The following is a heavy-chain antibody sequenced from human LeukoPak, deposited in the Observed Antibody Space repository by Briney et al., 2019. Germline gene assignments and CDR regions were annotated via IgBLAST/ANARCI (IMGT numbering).Heavy chain of an antibody. V-gene: IGHV4-61*02. Sequence: SETLSLTCTVSGGSISSGSYYWSWIRQPAGKGLEWIGRIYTSGSTNYNPSLKSRVTISVDTSKNQFSLKLSSVTAADTAVYYCARDRPARHASDIWGQGTMVTVSS. D-gene: IGHD6-6*01. CDR2: IYTSGST. J-gene: IGHJ3*02. CDR3: ARDRPARHASDI. CDR1: GGSISSGSYY.